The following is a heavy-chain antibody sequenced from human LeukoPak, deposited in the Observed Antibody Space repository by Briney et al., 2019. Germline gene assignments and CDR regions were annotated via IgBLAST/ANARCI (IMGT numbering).Heavy chain of an antibody. V-gene: IGHV3-53*04. CDR2: IYSGGST. J-gene: IGHJ6*02. D-gene: IGHD2-2*02. CDR3: ARDRQLGYCSSTSCYRYYYGMDV. CDR1: GFTVRSNY. Sequence: PGGSLRLSCAASGFTVRSNYMSWVRQAPGKGLEWVSVIYSGGSTYYADSVKGRFTISRHNSKNTLYLQMNSLRAEDTAVYYCARDRQLGYCSSTSCYRYYYGMDVWGQGTTVIVS.